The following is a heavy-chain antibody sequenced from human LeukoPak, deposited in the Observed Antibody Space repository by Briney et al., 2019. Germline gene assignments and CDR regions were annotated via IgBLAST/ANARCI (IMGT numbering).Heavy chain of an antibody. Sequence: PSETLSLTCTVSGGSISSYYWSWIRQPPGKGLEWIGNIYYSGSTNYNPSLKSRVTISVDTSKNQFSLKLRSVTAADTAVYYCARDSGTTGEVKFDPWGQGTLVTVSS. J-gene: IGHJ5*02. D-gene: IGHD3-10*01. CDR1: GGSISSYY. CDR2: IYYSGST. CDR3: ARDSGTTGEVKFDP. V-gene: IGHV4-59*12.